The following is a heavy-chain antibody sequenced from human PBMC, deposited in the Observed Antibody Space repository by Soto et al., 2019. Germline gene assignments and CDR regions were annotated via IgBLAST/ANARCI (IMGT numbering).Heavy chain of an antibody. CDR1: GGSFSGYY. CDR3: ARGSLETVDSSGHYEY. CDR2: ISHSGGT. Sequence: SETLSLTCAVYGGSFSGYYWSWIRQPPGKGLEWIGEISHSGGTNYNPSLKSPVTISVDTSKSQFSLKLTSVTAADTAVYYCARGSLETVDSSGHYEYWGQGTPVTVSS. D-gene: IGHD3-22*01. J-gene: IGHJ4*02. V-gene: IGHV4-34*01.